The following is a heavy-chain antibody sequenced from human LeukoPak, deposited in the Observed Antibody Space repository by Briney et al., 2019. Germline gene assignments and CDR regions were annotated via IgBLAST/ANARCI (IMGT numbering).Heavy chain of an antibody. CDR2: IRPEGTTT. V-gene: IGHV3-74*03. D-gene: IGHD6-19*01. Sequence: GGSLRLSCAASGFTFSTYWMHWVRQAPGKGLVWVARIRPEGTTTAYADSVKGRFTISRDNAKNSLYLQMNSLRAEDTAVYYCARAGYSSGWYEYYFDYWGQGTLVTVSS. J-gene: IGHJ4*02. CDR3: ARAGYSSGWYEYYFDY. CDR1: GFTFSTYW.